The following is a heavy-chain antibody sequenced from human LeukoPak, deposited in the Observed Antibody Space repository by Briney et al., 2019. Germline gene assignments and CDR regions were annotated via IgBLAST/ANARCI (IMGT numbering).Heavy chain of an antibody. CDR3: ARKYYDILTGYYLDYYYYYMDV. CDR1: GFTFSSYS. J-gene: IGHJ6*03. Sequence: PGGSLRLSCAASGFTFSSYSMNWVRQAPGKGLEWVSYISSSSSTIYYADSVKGRFTISRDNAKNSLYLQMNSLRAEDTAVYYCARKYYDILTGYYLDYYYYYMDVWGKGTTVTVSS. D-gene: IGHD3-9*01. V-gene: IGHV3-48*01. CDR2: ISSSSSTI.